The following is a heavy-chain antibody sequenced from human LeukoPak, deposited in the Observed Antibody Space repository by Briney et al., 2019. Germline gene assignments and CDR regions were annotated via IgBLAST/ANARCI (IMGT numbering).Heavy chain of an antibody. Sequence: GGSLRLSCAASGFTFSSYSMNWVRQAPGKGLEWVSYISSSSSTIYYADSVKGRFTISRDNAKNSLYLQMNSLRDEDTAVYYCAKLGSSSWYKPLDYWGQGTLVTVSS. CDR3: AKLGSSSWYKPLDY. J-gene: IGHJ4*02. D-gene: IGHD6-13*01. V-gene: IGHV3-48*02. CDR2: ISSSSSTI. CDR1: GFTFSSYS.